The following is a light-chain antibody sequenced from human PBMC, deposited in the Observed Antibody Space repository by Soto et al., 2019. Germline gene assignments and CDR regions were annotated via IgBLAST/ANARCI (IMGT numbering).Light chain of an antibody. Sequence: EIVMTQSPATLSVSPGERATLSCRASQSVGSDLAWYQQKPGQAPRLVIYAASSRASAIPDRFSGSGSGTDFTLTISRLEPADFAVYYCQQYGSSPLTFGGGTKVDIK. J-gene: IGKJ4*01. CDR2: AAS. CDR3: QQYGSSPLT. V-gene: IGKV3-20*01. CDR1: QSVGSD.